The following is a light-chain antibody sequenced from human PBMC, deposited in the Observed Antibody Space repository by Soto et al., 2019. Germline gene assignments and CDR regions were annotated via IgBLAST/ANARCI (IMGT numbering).Light chain of an antibody. CDR2: GAS. CDR1: QSIVRSY. CDR3: QQYGSSPYT. V-gene: IGKV3-20*01. Sequence: EIVLTQSPGTLSLSPEERATLSCRASQSIVRSYLAWYQQKPGQAPRLLIYGASSRATGIPDRFSGSGSGTDFTLTISRLEPEDFAVYYCQQYGSSPYTFGQGTKLEIK. J-gene: IGKJ2*01.